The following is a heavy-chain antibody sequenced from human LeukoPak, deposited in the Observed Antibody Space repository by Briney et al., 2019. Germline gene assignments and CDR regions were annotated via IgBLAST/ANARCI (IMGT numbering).Heavy chain of an antibody. CDR2: IYTSGST. V-gene: IGHV4-4*07. CDR1: GGSISSYY. Sequence: PSETLSLTCTVPGGSISSYYWSWIRQPAGKGLEWIGRIYTSGSTNYNPSLKSRVTMSVDTSKNQFSLKLSSVTAADTAVYYCARDSGIAAASYFDYWGQGTLVTVSS. D-gene: IGHD6-13*01. CDR3: ARDSGIAAASYFDY. J-gene: IGHJ4*02.